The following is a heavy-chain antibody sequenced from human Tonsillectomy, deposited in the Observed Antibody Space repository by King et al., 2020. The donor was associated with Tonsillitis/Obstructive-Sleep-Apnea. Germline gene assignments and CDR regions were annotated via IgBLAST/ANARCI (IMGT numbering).Heavy chain of an antibody. Sequence: HVQLVESGGGVVQPGRSRRLSCVASGVTFRHYSMHWVRQAPGKGLEWAALISYDGSDKYYADSVKGRFTVSRDNSKNTLYLQMNFLRPEDAAVYYCARGEMATISPAFDIWGQGKMVTVSS. J-gene: IGHJ3*02. V-gene: IGHV3-30*04. CDR2: ISYDGSDK. D-gene: IGHD5-24*01. CDR3: ARGEMATISPAFDI. CDR1: GVTFRHYS.